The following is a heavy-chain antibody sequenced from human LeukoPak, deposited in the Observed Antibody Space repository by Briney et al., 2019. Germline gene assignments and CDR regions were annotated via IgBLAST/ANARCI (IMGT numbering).Heavy chain of an antibody. CDR2: ISSSGSTI. V-gene: IGHV3-48*03. Sequence: GGSLRLSCAASGFTFSSYEMNWVRQAPRKGLEWVSYISSSGSTIYYADSVKGRFTISRDNAKNSLYLQMNSLRAEDTAVYYCARGIGGYDILTGSLSYWGQGTLVTVSS. J-gene: IGHJ4*02. CDR1: GFTFSSYE. CDR3: ARGIGGYDILTGSLSY. D-gene: IGHD3-9*01.